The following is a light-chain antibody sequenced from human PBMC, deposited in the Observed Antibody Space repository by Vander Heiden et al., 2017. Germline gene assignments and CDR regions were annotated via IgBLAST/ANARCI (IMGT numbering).Light chain of an antibody. CDR3: QQDGSSPRT. V-gene: IGKV3-20*01. J-gene: IGKJ4*02. CDR1: QIVSTGH. CDR2: GAS. Sequence: EIVLTPSPVTLSLSPGQRATLPCRASQIVSTGHLAWYQQKPGQAPRLLIYGASRRATGIPDRFSGSGSGTDFTLTINRLEPEDFAVYYCQQDGSSPRTFGGGTKVEIK.